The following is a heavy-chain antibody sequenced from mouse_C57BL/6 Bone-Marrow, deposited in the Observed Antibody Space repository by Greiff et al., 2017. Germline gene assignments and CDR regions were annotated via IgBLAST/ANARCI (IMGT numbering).Heavy chain of an antibody. J-gene: IGHJ2*01. Sequence: VQLQQPGAELVKPGASVKLSCKASGYTFTSYWMQWVKQRPGQGLEWIGEIDPSDSYPNYNQKFKGKATLTVDTSSSTAYMQLSSLTSEDSAVYYCARWSTTVADYWGQGTTLPVSS. V-gene: IGHV1-50*01. D-gene: IGHD1-1*01. CDR2: IDPSDSYP. CDR3: ARWSTTVADY. CDR1: GYTFTSYW.